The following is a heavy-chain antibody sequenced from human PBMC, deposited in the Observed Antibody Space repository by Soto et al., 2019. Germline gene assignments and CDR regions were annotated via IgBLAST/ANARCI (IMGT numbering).Heavy chain of an antibody. Sequence: AVHVSCQASRCTFSSYAISWLLQAPGQGLEGMGVISPHFCTANYAQKFQGRVTSTPDKSTSTAYMELSSLRSEDTAVYYCARGITAWSPFAYWGQGTLVTVS. CDR2: ISPHFCTA. D-gene: IGHD3-10*01. CDR1: RCTFSSYA. V-gene: IGHV1-69*06. J-gene: IGHJ4*02. CDR3: ARGITAWSPFAY.